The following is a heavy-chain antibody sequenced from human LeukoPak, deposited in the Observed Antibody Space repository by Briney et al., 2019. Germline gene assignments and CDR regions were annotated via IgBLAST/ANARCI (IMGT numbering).Heavy chain of an antibody. V-gene: IGHV3-21*01. CDR1: GFTFSSYS. J-gene: IGHJ4*02. CDR3: ASRWQQLAPRH. CDR2: ISSSSSSYI. D-gene: IGHD6-13*01. Sequence: GGSLRLSYAASGFTFSSYSMNWVRQAPGKGLEWVSSISSSSSSYIYYADSVKGRFTISRDNAKNSLYLQMNSLRAEDTAVYYCASRWQQLAPRHWGQGTLVTVSS.